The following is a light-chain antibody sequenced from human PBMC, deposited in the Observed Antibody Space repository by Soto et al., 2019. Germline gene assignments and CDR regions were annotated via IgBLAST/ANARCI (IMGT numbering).Light chain of an antibody. CDR3: GSYTTRSTLVV. Sequence: QSALTQPASVSGSPGQSITISCTGTSSDVGGSNSVSWYQHHPGKAPKLMIYEVTNRPSGVSNRFSGSKSGNTASLTISGLQAEDEADYYCGSYTTRSTLVVFGGGTKLTVL. CDR2: EVT. J-gene: IGLJ2*01. CDR1: SSDVGGSNS. V-gene: IGLV2-14*01.